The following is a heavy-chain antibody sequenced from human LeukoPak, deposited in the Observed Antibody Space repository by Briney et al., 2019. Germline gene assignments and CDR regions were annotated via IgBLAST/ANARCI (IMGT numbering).Heavy chain of an antibody. CDR1: GFTFSTYW. Sequence: GGSLRLSCAASGFTFSTYWMSWVRQAPGKGLEWVANVKQDGSEKYYVDSVEGRFTISRDNARNSLYLQMNSLRAEDTAVYYCARDMVRGVFTTRTIDYWGQGTLVTVSS. J-gene: IGHJ4*02. V-gene: IGHV3-7*01. D-gene: IGHD3-10*01. CDR3: ARDMVRGVFTTRTIDY. CDR2: VKQDGSEK.